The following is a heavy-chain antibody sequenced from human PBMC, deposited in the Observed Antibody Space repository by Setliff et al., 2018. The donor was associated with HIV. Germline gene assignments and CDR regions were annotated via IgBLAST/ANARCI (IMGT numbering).Heavy chain of an antibody. J-gene: IGHJ4*02. CDR1: GGSISIYY. D-gene: IGHD3-9*01. CDR3: AKTIGRYFDIFDN. CDR2: IYTSGSV. V-gene: IGHV4-4*08. Sequence: PSETLSLTCTVSGGSISIYYWSWIRQPPGKGLEWIGYIYTSGSVNYNPSLKSRVTTSVDTPKNQFSLKLNSVTAADTAVYYCAKTIGRYFDIFDNWGQGTLVTVSS.